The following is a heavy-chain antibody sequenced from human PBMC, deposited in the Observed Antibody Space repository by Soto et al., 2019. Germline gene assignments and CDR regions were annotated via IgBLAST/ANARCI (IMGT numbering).Heavy chain of an antibody. CDR2: IYYSGST. J-gene: IGHJ4*02. CDR3: ARQSEGFLEWLLYFDY. D-gene: IGHD3-3*01. V-gene: IGHV4-39*01. CDR1: VGSISSSSYY. Sequence: SETLSLTCTVSVGSISSSSYYWGWIRQPPGKGLEWIGSIYYSGSTYCNPSLKSRVTISVDTSKNQFSLKLSSVTAADTAVYYCARQSEGFLEWLLYFDYWGQGTLVTVSS.